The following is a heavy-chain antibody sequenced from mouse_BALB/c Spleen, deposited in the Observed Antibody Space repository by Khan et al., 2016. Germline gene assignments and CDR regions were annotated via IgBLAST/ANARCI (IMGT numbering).Heavy chain of an antibody. V-gene: IGHV7-3*02. CDR3: ARDMEGYDDAMDY. J-gene: IGHJ4*01. D-gene: IGHD2-2*01. Sequence: EVELVESGGGLVQPGVSLRLSCATSWFTFTDYYMSWVRQPPGKALEWLGFIRNKANGYTTEYSASVKGRFTISRDNSQSILYLQMNTLRAEDSATYYCARDMEGYDDAMDYWGQGTSVTVSS. CDR1: WFTFTDYY. CDR2: IRNKANGYTT.